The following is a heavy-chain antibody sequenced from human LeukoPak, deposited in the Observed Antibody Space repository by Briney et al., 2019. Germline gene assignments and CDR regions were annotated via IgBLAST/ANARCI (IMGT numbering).Heavy chain of an antibody. CDR3: VRDFVSSSWMGY. Sequence: PGGSLRLSRAPSGFTVRRNYMSWVRQAPGKGLEWVSVIYSSGSTYYADSVKGLFNISRDNSKNTLYLQMNSLRVEDTAVYYCVRDFVSSSWMGYWGQGTLVTVSS. CDR1: GFTVRRNY. V-gene: IGHV3-53*01. J-gene: IGHJ4*02. D-gene: IGHD6-13*01. CDR2: IYSSGST.